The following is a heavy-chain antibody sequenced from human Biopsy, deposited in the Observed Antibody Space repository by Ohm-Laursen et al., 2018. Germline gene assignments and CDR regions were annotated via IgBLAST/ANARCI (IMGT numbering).Heavy chain of an antibody. CDR2: RFHSGSP. J-gene: IGHJ4*02. CDR1: GGSITADF. CDR3: VRLNRRGNIIFFDY. Sequence: GTLSLTCTVSGGSITADFWTWIRQTPGERLEWIGYRFHSGSPMYNPSLKCRVTISVDTSKSQFSLTLPSVTAADTAVYYCVRLNRRGNIIFFDYWGRGTLVTVSS. D-gene: IGHD3/OR15-3a*01. V-gene: IGHV4-59*08.